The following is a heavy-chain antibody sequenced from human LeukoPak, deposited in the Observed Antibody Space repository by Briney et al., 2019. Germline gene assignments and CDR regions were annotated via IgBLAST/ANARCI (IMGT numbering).Heavy chain of an antibody. CDR2: INLSGST. J-gene: IGHJ5*02. CDR3: ARGPYKQQLVRRMKNWFDP. D-gene: IGHD6-13*01. V-gene: IGHV4-34*01. CDR1: GGSFSGYY. Sequence: SETLSLTCAVYGGSFSGYYWSWIRQPPGKGLEWIGVINLSGSTNYNPSLKSRVTISVDTSKNQFSLKLSSVTAADTAVYYCARGPYKQQLVRRMKNWFDPWGQGTLVTVSS.